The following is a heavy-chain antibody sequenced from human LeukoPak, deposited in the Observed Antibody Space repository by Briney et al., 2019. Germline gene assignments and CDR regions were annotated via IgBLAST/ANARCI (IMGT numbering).Heavy chain of an antibody. CDR2: INPKSGTT. CDR1: GYPFTGYY. CDR3: ARDGYSGLLY. Sequence: ASVKVSCKASGYPFTGYYIHWVRQAPGQGLEWMGWINPKSGTTNYAERFQGRVTMTTDTSISTAYMELRSLRSDDTAVYYCARDGYSGLLYWGQGTLVTVSS. D-gene: IGHD5-12*01. V-gene: IGHV1-2*02. J-gene: IGHJ4*02.